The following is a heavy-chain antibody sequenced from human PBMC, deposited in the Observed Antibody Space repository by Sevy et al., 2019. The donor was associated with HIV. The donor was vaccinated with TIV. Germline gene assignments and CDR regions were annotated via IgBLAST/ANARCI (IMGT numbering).Heavy chain of an antibody. Sequence: GGSQRLSCAASGFTFSSYSMNWVRQAPGKGLEWVSSISSSSSYIYYADSVKGRFTISRDNAKNSLYLQMNSLRAEDTAVYYCARGSPYYYGSGSSDWFDPWGQGTLVTVSS. D-gene: IGHD3-10*01. CDR2: ISSSSSYI. J-gene: IGHJ5*02. CDR3: ARGSPYYYGSGSSDWFDP. V-gene: IGHV3-21*01. CDR1: GFTFSSYS.